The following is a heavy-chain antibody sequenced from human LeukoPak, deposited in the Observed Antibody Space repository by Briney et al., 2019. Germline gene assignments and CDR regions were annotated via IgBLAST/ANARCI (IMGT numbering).Heavy chain of an antibody. J-gene: IGHJ5*02. CDR2: ISYDGSNK. V-gene: IGHV3-30-3*01. CDR1: GFTFSSYA. Sequence: GRSLRLSCAASGFTFSSYAMHWVRQAPGKGLEWVAVISYDGSNKYYADSVKGRFTISRDNSKNTLYLEMNNPRAGDTAIYYCARGSYPNWFDPWGQGTVVTVSS. CDR3: ARGSYPNWFDP. D-gene: IGHD3-16*02.